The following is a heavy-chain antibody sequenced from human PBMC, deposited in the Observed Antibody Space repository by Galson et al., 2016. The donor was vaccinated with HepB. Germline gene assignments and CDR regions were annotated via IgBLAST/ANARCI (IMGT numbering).Heavy chain of an antibody. Sequence: CAISGDSVSSNSAAWNWIRQSPSRGLEWPGRTYYRSNWHYDYAVSVTGRITINPDTSKNQFSLQLNSMTPEDTAVYYCARVSLVTANIWTWSAVEYWGQGALVTVSS. CDR3: ARVSLVTANIWTWSAVEY. J-gene: IGHJ4*02. CDR1: GDSVSSNSAA. V-gene: IGHV6-1*01. CDR2: TYYRSNWHY. D-gene: IGHD1-20*01.